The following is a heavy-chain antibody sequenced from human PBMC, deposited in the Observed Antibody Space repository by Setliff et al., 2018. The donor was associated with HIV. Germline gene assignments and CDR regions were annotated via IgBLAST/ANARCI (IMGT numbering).Heavy chain of an antibody. Sequence: GGSLRLSCAASGFTFSSYSMNWVRQAPGKGLEWVSSISSSSSYIYYADSVKGRFTVSRDNAKNSLYLQMNSLRAEDTAVYYCARGTVGATFLHNDYWGQGTLVTVPS. V-gene: IGHV3-21*01. CDR3: ARGTVGATFLHNDY. CDR1: GFTFSSYS. J-gene: IGHJ4*02. D-gene: IGHD1-26*01. CDR2: ISSSSSYI.